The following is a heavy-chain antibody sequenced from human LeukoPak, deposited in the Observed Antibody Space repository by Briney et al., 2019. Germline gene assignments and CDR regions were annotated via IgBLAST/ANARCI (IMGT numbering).Heavy chain of an antibody. CDR1: GFTFSSYA. CDR2: ISYDGSNK. V-gene: IGHV3-30*04. J-gene: IGHJ4*02. D-gene: IGHD4-23*01. Sequence: GRSLRLSCAASGFTFSSYAMHWVRQAPGKGLEWVAVISYDGSNKYYADSVKGRFTISRDNSKNTLYLQMNSLRAEDTAVYYCARDPGGPDYYFDYWGQGNLVTVSS. CDR3: ARDPGGPDYYFDY.